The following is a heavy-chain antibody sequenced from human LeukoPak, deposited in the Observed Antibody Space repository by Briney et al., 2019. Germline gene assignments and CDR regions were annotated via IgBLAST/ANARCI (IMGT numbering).Heavy chain of an antibody. J-gene: IGHJ5*02. CDR2: INHSGST. CDR3: ARAVYDSSGYSSMFDP. D-gene: IGHD3-22*01. V-gene: IGHV4-34*01. Sequence: NTSETLSLTCAVYGGSFSGYYWSWIRQPPGKGLEWIGEINHSGSTNYNPSFKSRVTTSVDTSKNQFSLKLSSVTAADTAVYYCARAVYDSSGYSSMFDPWGQGTLVTVSS. CDR1: GGSFSGYY.